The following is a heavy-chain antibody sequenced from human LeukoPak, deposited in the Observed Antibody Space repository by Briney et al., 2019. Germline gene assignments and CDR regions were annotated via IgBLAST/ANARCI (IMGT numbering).Heavy chain of an antibody. J-gene: IGHJ4*02. D-gene: IGHD3-10*01. CDR3: ARDPRYYSSGSYDY. Sequence: ASVKVSSKPSGYTFTCSYLHWVRQAPGQGLEWMGIINAGGGSTTDAQKFQGRVTMTRDMSTSAVYMELSSLRSEDTVVYYCARDPRYYSSGSYDYWGQGTLVTVSS. V-gene: IGHV1-46*01. CDR2: INAGGGST. CDR1: GYTFTCSY.